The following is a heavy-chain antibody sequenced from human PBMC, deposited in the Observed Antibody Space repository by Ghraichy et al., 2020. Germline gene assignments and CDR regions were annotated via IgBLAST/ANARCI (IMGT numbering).Heavy chain of an antibody. CDR2: INPNSGGT. Sequence: ASVKVSCKASGYTFTGYYMHWVRQAPGQGLEWMGWINPNSGGTNYAQKFQGWVTMTRDTSISTAYMELSRLRSDDTAVYYCARAQGYYYGSGSYYSSHFDYWGQGTLVTVSS. CDR1: GYTFTGYY. J-gene: IGHJ4*02. CDR3: ARAQGYYYGSGSYYSSHFDY. D-gene: IGHD3-10*01. V-gene: IGHV1-2*04.